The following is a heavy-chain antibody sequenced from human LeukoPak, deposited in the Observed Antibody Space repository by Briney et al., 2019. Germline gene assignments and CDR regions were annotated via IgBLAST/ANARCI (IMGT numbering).Heavy chain of an antibody. CDR2: TYYRSKWYN. J-gene: IGHJ6*02. D-gene: IGHD6-6*01. CDR1: GDSVSSNSAA. CDR3: AREPLIAARRPNFYYYGMDV. Sequence: SQTLSLTCAISGDSVSSNSAAWNWIRQSPSRGLEWLGRTYYRSKWYNDYAVSVKSRITINPDTSKNQSSLQLNSVTPEDTAVYYCAREPLIAARRPNFYYYGMDVWGQGTTVTVSS. V-gene: IGHV6-1*01.